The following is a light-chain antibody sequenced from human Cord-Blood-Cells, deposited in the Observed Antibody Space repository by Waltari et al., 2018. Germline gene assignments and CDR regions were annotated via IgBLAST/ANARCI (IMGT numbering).Light chain of an antibody. CDR1: QSVSSSY. Sequence: EIVLTPSPGTLSLSPGARATLSCRASQSVSSSYLAWYQQKPGQAPRLLIYGASSRATGIPDRFSGSGSGTDFTLTISRLEPEDFAVYYCQQYGSSPLYSFGQGTKLEIK. CDR2: GAS. V-gene: IGKV3-20*01. CDR3: QQYGSSPLYS. J-gene: IGKJ2*03.